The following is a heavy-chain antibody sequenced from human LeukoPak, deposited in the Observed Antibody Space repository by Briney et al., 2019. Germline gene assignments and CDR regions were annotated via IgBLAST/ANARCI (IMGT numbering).Heavy chain of an antibody. CDR1: GGSFSGYY. V-gene: IGHV4-34*01. CDR2: INHSGST. CDR3: ARGRGESFKEYYYYYYMDV. D-gene: IGHD3-10*01. Sequence: SETLSLTCAVYGGSFSGYYWSWIRQPSGKGLEWIGEINHSGSTNYNPSLKSRVTISVDTSKNQFSLKLSSVTAADTAVYYCARGRGESFKEYYYYYYMDVWGKGTTVTVSS. J-gene: IGHJ6*03.